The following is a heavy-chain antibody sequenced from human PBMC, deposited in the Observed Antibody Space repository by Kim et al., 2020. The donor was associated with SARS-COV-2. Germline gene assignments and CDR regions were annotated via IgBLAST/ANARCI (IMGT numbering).Heavy chain of an antibody. V-gene: IGHV3-74*01. D-gene: IGHD3-16*01. Sequence: ADSVKGRFTISRDNARNTLYLQMNSLRAEDTAVYYCASLDSGYGWGKFYYWGQGTLVTVSS. CDR3: ASLDSGYGWGKFYY. J-gene: IGHJ4*02.